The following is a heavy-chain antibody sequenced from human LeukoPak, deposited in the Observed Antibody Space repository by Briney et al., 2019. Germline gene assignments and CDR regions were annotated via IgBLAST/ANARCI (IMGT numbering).Heavy chain of an antibody. CDR2: ISSSSSYI. D-gene: IGHD2-2*01. CDR1: GFTFSSYS. Sequence: GGSLRLSCAASGFTFSSYSMNWVRQAPGKGLEWVSSISSSSSYIYYADSVKGRFTISRDNAKNSLYLQMNSLRAEDTAVYYCARDLGGDIVVVPAAEGIDYWGQGTLVTVSS. J-gene: IGHJ4*02. CDR3: ARDLGGDIVVVPAAEGIDY. V-gene: IGHV3-21*01.